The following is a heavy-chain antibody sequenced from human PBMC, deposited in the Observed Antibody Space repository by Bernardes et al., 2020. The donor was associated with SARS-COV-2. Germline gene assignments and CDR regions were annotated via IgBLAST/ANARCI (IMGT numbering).Heavy chain of an antibody. D-gene: IGHD5-12*01. Sequence: GACLKSSGEASGYSLTRHWIAWVRPIPGKGLEWMGTIYPGDSDTRYSPSFEGQVTISADKSISTAYLQWSSLKASDTAIYYCARPEIYSGYENWGQGTLVTVSS. CDR3: ARPEIYSGYEN. CDR2: IYPGDSDT. CDR1: GYSLTRHW. J-gene: IGHJ4*02. V-gene: IGHV5-51*01.